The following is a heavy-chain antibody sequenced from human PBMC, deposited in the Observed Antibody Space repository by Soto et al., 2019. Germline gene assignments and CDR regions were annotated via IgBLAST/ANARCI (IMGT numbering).Heavy chain of an antibody. D-gene: IGHD2-21*01. J-gene: IGHJ6*02. CDR1: WVSLSTSGMG. Sequence: SGATPGNPTQTLTLTCTFSWVSLSTSGMGVGWIRQPPGKALEWLALVYWDDDKRYSPSLKSRLTITKDTSKNQVVLTMTYMDPVDTATYYCAHMIEGAFFDVWGQGTTVTVSS. CDR2: VYWDDDK. V-gene: IGHV2-5*02. CDR3: AHMIEGAFFDV.